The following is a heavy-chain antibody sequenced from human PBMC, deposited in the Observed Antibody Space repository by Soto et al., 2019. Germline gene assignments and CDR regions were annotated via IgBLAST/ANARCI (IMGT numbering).Heavy chain of an antibody. CDR2: ISAYNGNT. CDR1: GYTFTSYG. J-gene: IGHJ4*02. V-gene: IGHV1-18*01. Sequence: QVQLVQSGAEVKKPGASVKVSCKASGYTFTSYGISWVRQAPGQGLEWMGWISAYNGNTNYAQKLQGRVTRTTDTSTSKAYMELRSLKSDDTAVYYCVREEVDIYFDWKYYFDYWGQGTLVTVSS. D-gene: IGHD3-9*01. CDR3: VREEVDIYFDWKYYFDY.